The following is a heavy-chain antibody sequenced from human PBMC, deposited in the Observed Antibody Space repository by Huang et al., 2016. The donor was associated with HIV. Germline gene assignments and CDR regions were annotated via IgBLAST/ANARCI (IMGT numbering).Heavy chain of an antibody. CDR3: ARGSRQGKYYYGSGTAY. D-gene: IGHD3-10*01. CDR2: NKSDGRST. J-gene: IGHJ4*02. Sequence: EVQLVESGGGLVQPGGSLRLSCAASGFTFSSYWMHWVRQVPGTGVVWVAHNKSDGRSTSYADSVKGRFTIARDNAKNTLYLLMNSLRAEDTAVYYCARGSRQGKYYYGSGTAYWGQGTLVTVSS. V-gene: IGHV3-74*01. CDR1: GFTFSSYW.